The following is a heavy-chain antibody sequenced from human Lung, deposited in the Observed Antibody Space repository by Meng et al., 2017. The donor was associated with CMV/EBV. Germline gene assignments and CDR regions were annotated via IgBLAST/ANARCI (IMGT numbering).Heavy chain of an antibody. Sequence: LQLLELGPELVRPSDAMSITCTVSGGSISSSSYYWAWRRQPPGEGLEWIGSVVYSGTTYYTSSLKSRVSISVDTSKNQFSLKLSSVTAADTAVYYCARHHHSPTFDYWGQGTLVTVSS. CDR3: ARHHHSPTFDY. CDR2: VVYSGTT. CDR1: GGSISSSSYY. J-gene: IGHJ4*02. D-gene: IGHD1-14*01. V-gene: IGHV4-39*01.